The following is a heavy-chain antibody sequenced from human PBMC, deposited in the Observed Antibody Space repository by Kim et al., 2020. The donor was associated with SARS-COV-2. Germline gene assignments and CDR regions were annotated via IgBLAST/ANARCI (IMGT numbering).Heavy chain of an antibody. Sequence: ASVKVSCKASGYTFTSYDINWVRQATGQGLEWMGWMNPNSGNTGYAQKFQGRVTMTRNTSISTAYMELSSLRSEDTAVYYCARGGVIAAAGTLSFDYYYYVDVWGKGPAVTVSS. V-gene: IGHV1-8*01. CDR3: ARGGVIAAAGTLSFDYYYYVDV. CDR1: GYTFTSYD. CDR2: MNPNSGNT. D-gene: IGHD6-13*01. J-gene: IGHJ6*03.